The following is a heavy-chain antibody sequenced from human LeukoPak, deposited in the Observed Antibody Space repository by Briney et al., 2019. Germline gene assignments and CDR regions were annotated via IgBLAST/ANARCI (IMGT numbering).Heavy chain of an antibody. CDR1: GFTFSSYN. J-gene: IGHJ6*02. V-gene: IGHV3-48*01. CDR3: AREDHYYHGMDV. Sequence: QPGGSLRLSCAASGFTFSSYNMNWVRQAPGKGLEWVSYIISGSSTLYYADSVKGRFTISRDNGKNSLYLQMNSLRAEDTAVYYCAREDHYYHGMDVWGQGTAVTVSS. CDR2: IISGSSTL.